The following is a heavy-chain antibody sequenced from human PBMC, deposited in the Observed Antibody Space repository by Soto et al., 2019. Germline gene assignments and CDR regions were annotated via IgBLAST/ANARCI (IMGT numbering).Heavy chain of an antibody. CDR3: ARDKMGSRFSEGLDY. J-gene: IGHJ4*02. CDR1: FGSSRSGGYY. V-gene: IGHV4-31*03. CDR2: IYYSGST. Sequence: TLSVACTVSFGSSRSGGYYWSWFPQHPGKGLEWIGYIYYSGSTYYNPSLKSRVTISVDTSKNQFSLKLSSVTAADTAVYYCARDKMGSRFSEGLDYWGQGTLVTVSS. D-gene: IGHD3-22*01.